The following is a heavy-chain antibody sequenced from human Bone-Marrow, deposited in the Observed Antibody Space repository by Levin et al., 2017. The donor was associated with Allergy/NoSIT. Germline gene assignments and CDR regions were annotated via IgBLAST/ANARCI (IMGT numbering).Heavy chain of an antibody. CDR3: ARRNSGNWFDP. V-gene: IGHV3-66*04. CDR2: IYSGGST. D-gene: IGHD1/OR15-1a*01. CDR1: GFTVSGNS. Sequence: PGGSLRLSCAASGFTVSGNSMSWVRHAPGKGLEWVSIIYSGGSTYYADSVKGRFTISRDNSKNMLYLQMNSLRVEDTAVYYCARRNSGNWFDPWGQGTLVTVSS. J-gene: IGHJ5*02.